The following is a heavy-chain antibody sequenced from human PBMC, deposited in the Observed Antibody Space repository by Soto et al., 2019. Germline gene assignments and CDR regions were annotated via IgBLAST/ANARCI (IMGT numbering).Heavy chain of an antibody. Sequence: EVQVVESGGGLVKSGGSLRLSCAASGFTFSTYSMNWVRQAPGKGLEWVSSISSSSSYIYYADSVKGRFTISRDNAKNSLYLQMNSLSVEDTAVYFCAGDHITAPVGRSFDYWGQGTLVTVSS. V-gene: IGHV3-21*01. J-gene: IGHJ4*02. CDR3: AGDHITAPVGRSFDY. CDR2: ISSSSSYI. CDR1: GFTFSTYS. D-gene: IGHD6-13*01.